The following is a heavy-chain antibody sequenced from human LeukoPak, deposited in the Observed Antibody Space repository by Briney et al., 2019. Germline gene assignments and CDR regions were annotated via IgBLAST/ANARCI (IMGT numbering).Heavy chain of an antibody. D-gene: IGHD2-15*01. CDR3: ARLVTGVVFDY. Sequence: GESLEISCEGSGYIFTSYWIGWGRQMPGKGLEWMGIIYPGDSDTRYSPSFQGQVTISADKSISTAYLQWSSLKASDTAMYYCARLVTGVVFDYWGQGTLVTVSS. J-gene: IGHJ4*02. CDR2: IYPGDSDT. V-gene: IGHV5-51*01. CDR1: GYIFTSYW.